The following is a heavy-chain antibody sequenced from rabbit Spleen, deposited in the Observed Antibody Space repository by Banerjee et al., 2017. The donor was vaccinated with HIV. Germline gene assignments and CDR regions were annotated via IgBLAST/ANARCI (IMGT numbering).Heavy chain of an antibody. CDR1: GVSLNDKDG. CDR2: INIVTGKS. D-gene: IGHD1-1*01. J-gene: IGHJ4*01. V-gene: IGHV1S45*01. Sequence: EQLEESGGGLVKPEGSLTLTCKASGVSLNDKDGMCWVRQAPGRGLEWIACINIVTGKSVYANWAEGRFIMSRTSSTTVTLQMTSLTAADTATYFCARDLVAVIGWNFNLWGPGTLVTVS. CDR3: ARDLVAVIGWNFNL.